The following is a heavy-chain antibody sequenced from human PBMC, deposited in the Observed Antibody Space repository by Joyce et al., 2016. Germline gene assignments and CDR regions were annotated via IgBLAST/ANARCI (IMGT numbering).Heavy chain of an antibody. CDR1: GFTFKKFW. CDR3: SRGGPDY. D-gene: IGHD1-26*01. CDR2: IKYDGSER. V-gene: IGHV3-7*03. Sequence: EVQLVESGGGLVQPGGSQRLSCAASGFTFKKFWMQWVRQAPGKGLEWVANIKYDGSERYYDDSVKGRFTISRDNARNSLYLQMNTLRAEDTAVYYCSRGGPDYWGQGTPVTVSS. J-gene: IGHJ4*02.